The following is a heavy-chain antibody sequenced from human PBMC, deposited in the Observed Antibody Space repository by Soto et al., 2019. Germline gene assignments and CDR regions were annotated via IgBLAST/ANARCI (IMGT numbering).Heavy chain of an antibody. D-gene: IGHD2-2*01. CDR3: ASKLFSSYDY. CDR2: IYNGGGT. V-gene: IGHV3-53*02. J-gene: IGHJ4*02. CDR1: GFTVSGNY. Sequence: EVQLVETGGGLIQPGGSLRLSCAASGFTVSGNYMSWVRQAPGKGLEWVSVIYNGGGTYYADSVKGRFTISRDNSKNTLYLQMNSLRAEDTAVSYFASKLFSSYDYWGQGTLVTVSS.